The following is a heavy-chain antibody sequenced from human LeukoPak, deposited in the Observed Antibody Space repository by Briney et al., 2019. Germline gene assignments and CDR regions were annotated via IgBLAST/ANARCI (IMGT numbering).Heavy chain of an antibody. CDR1: GFTFSDHY. CDR2: IRNKANSYTT. Sequence: GGSLRLSCAASGFTFSDHYMDWVRQAPGKGLEWVGRIRNKANSYTTEYAASVKGRFTISRDDSKNSLYLQMNSLRAEDTAVYYCARSRGSYGYPRGAFDIWGQGTMVTVSS. D-gene: IGHD5-18*01. J-gene: IGHJ3*02. V-gene: IGHV3-72*01. CDR3: ARSRGSYGYPRGAFDI.